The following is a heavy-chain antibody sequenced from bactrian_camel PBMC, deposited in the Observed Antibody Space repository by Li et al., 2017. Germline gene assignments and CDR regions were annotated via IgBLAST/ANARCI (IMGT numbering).Heavy chain of an antibody. Sequence: HVQLVESGGGSVQAGGSLRLSCAASGFSQKRRYCMGWFRQGPGQQREGVANIHNDGRTYYVDSVKGRFIISHDNAKNTLYLQMNSLKTEDTAVYTCAAGRKLLACVWNYWGQGTQVTVS. V-gene: IGHV3S55*01. CDR3: AAGRKLLACVWNY. D-gene: IGHD2*01. CDR1: GFSQKRRYC. CDR2: IHNDGRT. J-gene: IGHJ4*01.